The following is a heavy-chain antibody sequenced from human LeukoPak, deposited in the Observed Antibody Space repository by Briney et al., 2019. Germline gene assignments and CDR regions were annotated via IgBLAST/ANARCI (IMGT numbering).Heavy chain of an antibody. V-gene: IGHV3-23*01. J-gene: IGHJ4*02. Sequence: GGSLRLSCAASGFTFSSYAMSWVRQAPGKGLEWVSAISGSGASTYYADSVKGRFTISRDNSKNTLYVQMNSLRAEDTAVYYCAKDGYCTTTACYPNHFASWGQGTLVTVSS. CDR2: ISGSGAST. D-gene: IGHD2-2*03. CDR1: GFTFSSYA. CDR3: AKDGYCTTTACYPNHFAS.